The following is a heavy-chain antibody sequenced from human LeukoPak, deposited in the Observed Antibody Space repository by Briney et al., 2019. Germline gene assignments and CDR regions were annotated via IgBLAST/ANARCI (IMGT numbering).Heavy chain of an antibody. J-gene: IGHJ4*02. CDR2: ISNTGSDM. D-gene: IGHD5-24*01. CDR1: GFTFSDDY. Sequence: GGSLRLSCVASGFTFSDDYMTWIRQAPGKGLEWLAYISNTGSDMKYADSVKGRFTISRDNAKNSLYLQMNSLRAEDTAVYYCARDRGEVEMATIGNYFDYWGQGTLVTVSS. V-gene: IGHV3-11*04. CDR3: ARDRGEVEMATIGNYFDY.